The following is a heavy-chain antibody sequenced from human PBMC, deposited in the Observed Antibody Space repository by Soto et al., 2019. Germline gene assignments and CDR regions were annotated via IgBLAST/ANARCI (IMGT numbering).Heavy chain of an antibody. V-gene: IGHV1-46*01. Sequence: ASVKVSCKASGYTFTSYYMHWVRQAPGQGLEWMGIINPSGGSTSYGQKFQGRVTMTRDTSTSTVYMELSSLRSEDTAVYYCAREGYYYDSSGYYSQFDPWGQGTLVT. J-gene: IGHJ5*02. CDR2: INPSGGST. D-gene: IGHD3-22*01. CDR3: AREGYYYDSSGYYSQFDP. CDR1: GYTFTSYY.